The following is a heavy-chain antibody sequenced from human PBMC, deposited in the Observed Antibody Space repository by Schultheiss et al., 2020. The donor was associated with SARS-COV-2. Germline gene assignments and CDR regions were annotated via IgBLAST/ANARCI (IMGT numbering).Heavy chain of an antibody. CDR1: GFTFSSYA. J-gene: IGHJ6*03. CDR3: ARALPYYYYMDV. Sequence: GESLKISCAASGFTFSSYAMSWVRQAPGKGLEWVSAISGSGGSTYYADSVKGRFTISRENAKNSLYLQMNSLRAEDTAVYYCARALPYYYYMDVWGKGTTVTVSS. V-gene: IGHV3-23*01. CDR2: ISGSGGST.